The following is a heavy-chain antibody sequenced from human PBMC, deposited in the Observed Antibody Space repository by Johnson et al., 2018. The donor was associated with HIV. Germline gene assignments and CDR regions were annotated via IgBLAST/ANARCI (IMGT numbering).Heavy chain of an antibody. CDR2: IRSNGGST. CDR3: ARGGGLTDSYYNFRSGPIDAFDI. J-gene: IGHJ3*02. CDR1: GFTFSSYD. Sequence: VQLVESGGGLVQPGGSLRLSCAASGFTFSSYDMHWVRQAPGKGLEYVSAIRSNGGSTYYANSVKGRFTISRDNSKNTLYRQMGSLRAEDMAVYYCARGGGLTDSYYNFRSGPIDAFDIWGQGTMVTVSS. D-gene: IGHD3-3*01. V-gene: IGHV3-64*01.